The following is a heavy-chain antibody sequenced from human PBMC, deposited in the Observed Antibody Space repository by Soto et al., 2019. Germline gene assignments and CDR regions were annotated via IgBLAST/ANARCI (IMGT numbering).Heavy chain of an antibody. V-gene: IGHV3-33*01. CDR1: GFSLSNYG. CDR3: ATDKSSSPFDY. CDR2: IWHDGSIQ. J-gene: IGHJ4*02. Sequence: PGGSLRLSCAASGFSLSNYGMHWVRQAPGKGLEWVAVIWHDGSIQQYADSVNGRFTISRDNSKNTLSLQMNSLRAEDTAMYYCATDKSSSPFDYWGPGTLVTSPQ. D-gene: IGHD2-2*01.